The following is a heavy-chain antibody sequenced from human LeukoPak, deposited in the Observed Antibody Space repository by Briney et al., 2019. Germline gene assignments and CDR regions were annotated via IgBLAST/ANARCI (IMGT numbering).Heavy chain of an antibody. D-gene: IGHD1-26*01. Sequence: GGSLRLSCSASGFTFNIYTMHWVRQAPGKGLEDVSGNNNSGRDTWYADSVKGRFTISRGNSKNTLYLQMSSLRTEDTAVYYCVRVIVGATFDYWGQGTQVTVSS. CDR1: GFTFNIYT. J-gene: IGHJ4*02. CDR2: NNNSGRDT. V-gene: IGHV3-64D*06. CDR3: VRVIVGATFDY.